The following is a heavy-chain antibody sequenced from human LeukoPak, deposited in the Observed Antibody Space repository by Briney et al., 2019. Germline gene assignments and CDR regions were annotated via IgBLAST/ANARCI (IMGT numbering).Heavy chain of an antibody. CDR3: TRDQTPYY. J-gene: IGHJ4*02. Sequence: GGSLRLSCAASGFTFSSYAMNWVRQTPRKGLEWVGFIRSKVYGGTPEYAASVKGRFTISRDDSQGIAYLQMNSLKTEDTAVYYCTRDQTPYYWGQGSLVTVSS. CDR1: GFTFSSYA. CDR2: IRSKVYGGTP. V-gene: IGHV3-49*04.